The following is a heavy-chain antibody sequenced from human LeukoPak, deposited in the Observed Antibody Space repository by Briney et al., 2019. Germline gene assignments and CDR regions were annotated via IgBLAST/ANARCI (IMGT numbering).Heavy chain of an antibody. V-gene: IGHV3-23*01. D-gene: IGHD3-16*01. CDR1: GFTFSSYA. Sequence: PGGSLRLSCAASGFTFSSYAMNWVRQAPGKGLEWVSGISGSGGSTYYADSVEGRFTISRDNSKSTLYLEMNSLRAEDTAVYYCAREGGPYRPLDYSGQGTLVTVS. J-gene: IGHJ4*02. CDR3: AREGGPYRPLDY. CDR2: ISGSGGST.